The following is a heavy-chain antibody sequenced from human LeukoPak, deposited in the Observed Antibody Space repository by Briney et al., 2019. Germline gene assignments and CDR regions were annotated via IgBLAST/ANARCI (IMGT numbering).Heavy chain of an antibody. CDR1: GFTFSTYA. V-gene: IGHV3-23*01. Sequence: GGSLKLSCAASGFTFSTYAMTWVRQAPGKGLEWVSAISGSGGNTYYANSVKGRFTISRDNSMNTLYLQMNSLRAEDTAIYYCAKDSLPTSGCRGYFDYWGQGTLVTVSS. D-gene: IGHD6-25*01. CDR3: AKDSLPTSGCRGYFDY. CDR2: ISGSGGNT. J-gene: IGHJ4*02.